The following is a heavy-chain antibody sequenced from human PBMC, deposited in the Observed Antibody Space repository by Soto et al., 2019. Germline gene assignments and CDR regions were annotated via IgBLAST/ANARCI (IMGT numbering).Heavy chain of an antibody. CDR1: GFTFSSYG. J-gene: IGHJ5*02. D-gene: IGHD6-25*01. CDR2: IWYDGSNK. V-gene: IGHV3-33*01. CDR3: AREAPRPAPPRFGP. Sequence: PGGSLRLSCAASGFTFSSYGMHWVRQAPGKGLEWVAVIWYDGSNKYYADSVKGLFTISRDNSKNTLYLQLNSLRAEDTAVYYCAREAPRPAPPRFGPWGQGTLVTVSS.